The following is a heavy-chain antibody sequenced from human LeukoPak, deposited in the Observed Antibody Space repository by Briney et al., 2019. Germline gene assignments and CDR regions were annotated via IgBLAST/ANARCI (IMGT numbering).Heavy chain of an antibody. J-gene: IGHJ4*02. Sequence: PGGSLSLSCVGSGFTFSSCAMIWVRQTPGKGLEWVSVISGTGGTTYDADSVKGRFTISRDNSKNTLYLQMNSLRAEDTAVYYCVKSPLNLGYCSGGSCHYFDYWGQGTLVTVS. D-gene: IGHD2-15*01. CDR3: VKSPLNLGYCSGGSCHYFDY. V-gene: IGHV3-23*01. CDR2: ISGTGGTT. CDR1: GFTFSSCA.